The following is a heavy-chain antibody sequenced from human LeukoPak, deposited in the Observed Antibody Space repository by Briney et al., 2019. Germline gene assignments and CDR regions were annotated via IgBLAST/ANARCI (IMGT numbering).Heavy chain of an antibody. V-gene: IGHV4-34*01. Sequence: PSETLSLTCAVYGESFSGYYWSWIRQPPGKGLEWIGEINHSGSTNYNPSLKSRVTISVDTSKNQFSLKLSSVTAADTAVYYCARDSSSVNWGQGTLVTVSS. CDR1: GESFSGYY. CDR3: ARDSSSVN. J-gene: IGHJ4*02. D-gene: IGHD6-6*01. CDR2: INHSGST.